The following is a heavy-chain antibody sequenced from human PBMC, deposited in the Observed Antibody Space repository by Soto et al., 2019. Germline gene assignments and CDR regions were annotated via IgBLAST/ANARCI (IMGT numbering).Heavy chain of an antibody. J-gene: IGHJ6*02. V-gene: IGHV3-30*18. Sequence: VQLVESGGGLVKPGGSMRLSCAASGFTFSSYSMNWLRQAPGKGLEWVAVISYDGSNKYYADSVKGRFTISRDNSKNTLYLQMNSLRAEDTAVYYCAKDRYSSSQPGDVWGQGTTVTVSS. D-gene: IGHD6-13*01. CDR1: GFTFSSYS. CDR3: AKDRYSSSQPGDV. CDR2: ISYDGSNK.